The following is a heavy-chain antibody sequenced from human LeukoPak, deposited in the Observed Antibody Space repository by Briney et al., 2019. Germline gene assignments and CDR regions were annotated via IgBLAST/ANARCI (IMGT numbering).Heavy chain of an antibody. J-gene: IGHJ3*01. V-gene: IGHV3-30*18. CDR2: ISYDGSNK. CDR1: GFTFSSYA. Sequence: GGSLRLSCAASGFTFSSYAMSWVRQAPGKGLEWVAVISYDGSNKYYADSVKGRFTISRDNSKNTLYLQMNSLGAEDTAVYYCAKMIGLVRGVFNRAFDFWGQGTTVTVSS. CDR3: AKMIGLVRGVFNRAFDF. D-gene: IGHD3-10*01.